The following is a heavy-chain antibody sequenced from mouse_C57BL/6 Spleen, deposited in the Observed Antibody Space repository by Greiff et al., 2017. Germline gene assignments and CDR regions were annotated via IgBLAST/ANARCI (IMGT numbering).Heavy chain of an antibody. Sequence: VQLQQSGAELVRPGASVKLSCTASGFNIKDDYMHWVKQRPEQGLEWIGWIDPENGDTEYASKFQGKATITADTSSNTAYLQLSSLTSEDTAFYYCTRAETYFDYWGQGTTLTVSS. CDR3: TRAETYFDY. D-gene: IGHD3-3*01. J-gene: IGHJ2*01. CDR1: GFNIKDDY. V-gene: IGHV14-4*01. CDR2: IDPENGDT.